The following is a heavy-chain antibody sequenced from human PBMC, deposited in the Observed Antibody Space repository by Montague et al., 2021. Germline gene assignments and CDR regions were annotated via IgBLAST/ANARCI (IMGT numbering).Heavy chain of an antibody. D-gene: IGHD2-2*01. CDR3: ARIPVGSKYYFDF. CDR2: TYLRPEKYN. Sequence: CAISGDSDCVEELSRNSDGHSSARDPAMQVVTYLRPEKYNDYAESVKSRITIDPDTSKHQFSLHLNSVTPEDTAVYYCARIPVGSKYYFDFWGQGTLVTVS. CDR1: GDSDCVEELS. V-gene: IGHV6-1*01. J-gene: IGHJ4*02.